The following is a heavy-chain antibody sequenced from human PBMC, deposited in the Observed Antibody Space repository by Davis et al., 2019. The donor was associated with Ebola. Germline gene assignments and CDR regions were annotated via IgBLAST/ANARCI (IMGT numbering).Heavy chain of an antibody. CDR1: GFTFSSYG. CDR2: INPSGGST. J-gene: IGHJ6*04. CDR3: ATLWFGELLGMDV. V-gene: IGHV1-46*01. D-gene: IGHD3-10*01. Sequence: GESLKISCAASGFTFSSYGMHWVRQAPGQGLEWMGIINPSGGSTSYAQKFQGRVTMTRDTSISTAYMELSRLRSDDTAVYYCATLWFGELLGMDVWGKGTTVTVSS.